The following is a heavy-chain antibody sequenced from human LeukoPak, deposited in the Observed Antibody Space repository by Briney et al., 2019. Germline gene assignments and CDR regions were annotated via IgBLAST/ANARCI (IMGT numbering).Heavy chain of an antibody. CDR2: IKQDGSEK. V-gene: IGHV3-7*01. CDR1: GFTFSMYW. Sequence: GGSLRLSCAASGFTFSMYWMSWVRQAPGKGLEWVATIKQDGSEKYYVDSVKGRFTISRDNAKNSLFLQMNSLRAEDTAAYYCARDTYGLFDYWGQGTLVTVSS. D-gene: IGHD3-10*01. J-gene: IGHJ4*02. CDR3: ARDTYGLFDY.